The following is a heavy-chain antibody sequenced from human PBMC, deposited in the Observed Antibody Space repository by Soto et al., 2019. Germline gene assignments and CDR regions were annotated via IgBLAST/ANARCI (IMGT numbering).Heavy chain of an antibody. Sequence: EVQLVESGGGLVQPGGSLRLSCAASGFTFSTYSMSWVRQAPGRGREWVSYISSSSSPIYHADSVQGRFTISRDNAKNSLYLQMNSLRAEHTAVYYCARVGIIPFGRLIFEYWGQATMVTVSP. CDR2: ISSSSSPI. J-gene: IGHJ4*02. CDR3: ARVGIIPFGRLIFEY. V-gene: IGHV3-48*01. D-gene: IGHD3-16*01. CDR1: GFTFSTYS.